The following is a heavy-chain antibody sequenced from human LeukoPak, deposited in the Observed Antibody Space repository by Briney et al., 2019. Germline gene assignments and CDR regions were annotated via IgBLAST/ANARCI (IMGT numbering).Heavy chain of an antibody. J-gene: IGHJ4*02. CDR2: INHSGRT. Sequence: SETLSPTCAVYGGSFSGYYWTWIRQPPGKGLEWIGEINHSGRTTYNSSLKSRVTISVDTSKDQFSLRLTSVTAADTAVYYCARATDYDKNAYYHHYLDSWDQGALVTVSS. D-gene: IGHD3-22*01. CDR3: ARATDYDKNAYYHHYLDS. V-gene: IGHV4-34*01. CDR1: GGSFSGYY.